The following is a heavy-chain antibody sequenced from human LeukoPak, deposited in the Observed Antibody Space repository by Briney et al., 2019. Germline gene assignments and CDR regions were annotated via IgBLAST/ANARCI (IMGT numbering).Heavy chain of an antibody. Sequence: SETLSLTCTVSGDSISAYYWSWIRRPPGRGLEWIGYIDDSGNTNYNPSLKTQVTISLDKSKNQFSLQLNFVTAADTAMYYCARSDSHGSGSHTVFDAYDIWGQGTRVTVSS. D-gene: IGHD3-10*01. CDR3: ARSDSHGSGSHTVFDAYDI. V-gene: IGHV4-59*01. CDR1: GDSISAYY. CDR2: IDDSGNT. J-gene: IGHJ3*02.